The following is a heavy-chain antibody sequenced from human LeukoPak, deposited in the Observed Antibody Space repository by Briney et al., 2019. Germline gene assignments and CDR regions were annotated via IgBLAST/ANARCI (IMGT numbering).Heavy chain of an antibody. Sequence: GGSLRLSCAASGFSFSGSAMHWVRQASGKGLEWAGRIRSKANSYATAYAASVKGRFTISRDDSKNTAYLQMNSLKTEDTAVYYCTKYVDYFGDVWGKGTTVTVSS. CDR3: TKYVDYFGDV. CDR2: IRSKANSYAT. D-gene: IGHD4-17*01. J-gene: IGHJ6*04. CDR1: GFSFSGSA. V-gene: IGHV3-73*01.